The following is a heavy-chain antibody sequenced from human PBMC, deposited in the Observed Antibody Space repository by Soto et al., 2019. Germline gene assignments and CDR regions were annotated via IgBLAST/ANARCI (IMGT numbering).Heavy chain of an antibody. CDR2: ISSVSSTI. Sequence: GGSLRLSCAASGFTFNTYSMNWVRQAPGKGLEWISYISSVSSTIFYADSVKGRFTISRDNAKNSLYLQMNSLRDEDTALYYCARGYYYGSGRWYYYGMDVWGQGTTVTVSS. J-gene: IGHJ6*02. CDR3: ARGYYYGSGRWYYYGMDV. V-gene: IGHV3-48*02. D-gene: IGHD3-10*01. CDR1: GFTFNTYS.